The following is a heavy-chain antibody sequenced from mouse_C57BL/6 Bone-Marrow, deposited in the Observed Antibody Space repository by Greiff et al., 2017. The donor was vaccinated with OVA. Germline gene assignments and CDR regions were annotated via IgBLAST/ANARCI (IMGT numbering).Heavy chain of an antibody. Sequence: VQLQQSGAELVKPGASVKISCKASGYAFSSSWMNWVKQRPGKGLEWIGRIYPGDGDTNYNGKFKGKATLTADKSSSTAYMQLSSLTSEDSAVYFCARWSLYYGSRGDFDYWGQGTTLTVSS. CDR1: GYAFSSSW. CDR2: IYPGDGDT. J-gene: IGHJ2*01. V-gene: IGHV1-82*01. D-gene: IGHD1-1*01. CDR3: ARWSLYYGSRGDFDY.